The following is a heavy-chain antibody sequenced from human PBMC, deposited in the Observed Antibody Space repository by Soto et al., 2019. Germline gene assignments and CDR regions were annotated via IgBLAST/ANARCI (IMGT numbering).Heavy chain of an antibody. J-gene: IGHJ4*02. CDR1: GYTFTSYG. D-gene: IGHD6-19*01. CDR3: ARDVLGSLIAARQAYSSGWYQVKAVFDY. Sequence: ASVKVSCKASGYTFTSYGISWVRQAPGQGLEWMGWISAYNGNTNYAQKLQGRVTMTTDTSTSTAYMELRSLRSDDTAVYYCARDVLGSLIAARQAYSSGWYQVKAVFDYWGQGXLVTVYS. CDR2: ISAYNGNT. V-gene: IGHV1-18*01.